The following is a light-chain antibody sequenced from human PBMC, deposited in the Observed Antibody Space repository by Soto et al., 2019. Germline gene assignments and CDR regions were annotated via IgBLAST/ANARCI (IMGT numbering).Light chain of an antibody. V-gene: IGLV2-14*03. CDR3: CSYSPSTTYVV. CDR1: INDVGGFNY. CDR2: DVF. J-gene: IGLJ2*01. Sequence: QSALTQPASVSGSPGQSITISCTGTINDVGGFNYVSWYQQHPGKAPKLMIYDVFNRLSGVSNRFSGSKSGNTASLSISGLQAEDEADYYCCSYSPSTTYVVFGGGTKSPS.